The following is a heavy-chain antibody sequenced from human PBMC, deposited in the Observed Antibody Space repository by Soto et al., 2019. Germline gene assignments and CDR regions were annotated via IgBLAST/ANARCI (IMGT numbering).Heavy chain of an antibody. CDR2: IHRPSTYI. CDR3: ARRAVTTYHFFDY. Sequence: EVQLVESGGGLVKPGGSLRLSCATSGFTFSSFDMDWVRQAPGKGLEWVSSIHRPSTYIYYADSVRGRFTISRDNAKSSLYLQMNSLTVEDTAVYYCARRAVTTYHFFDYWGQGALVTVSS. CDR1: GFTFSSFD. V-gene: IGHV3-21*06. D-gene: IGHD4-17*01. J-gene: IGHJ4*02.